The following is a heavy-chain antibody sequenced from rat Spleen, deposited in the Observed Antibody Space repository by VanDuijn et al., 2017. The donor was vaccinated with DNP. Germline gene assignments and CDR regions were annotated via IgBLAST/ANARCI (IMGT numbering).Heavy chain of an antibody. V-gene: IGHV5-31*01. CDR1: GFTFNNYW. Sequence: EVQLVESGGGLVQPGRSLKLSCVASGFTFNNYWMTWIRQAPGKGLEWVASITNTGGSTYYPDSVKGRFTISRDNAKSTLYLQMNSLRSEDTATYYCTRVGYYSSYIRYYFDYWGQGVMVTVSS. CDR2: ITNTGGST. D-gene: IGHD1-2*01. CDR3: TRVGYYSSYIRYYFDY. J-gene: IGHJ2*01.